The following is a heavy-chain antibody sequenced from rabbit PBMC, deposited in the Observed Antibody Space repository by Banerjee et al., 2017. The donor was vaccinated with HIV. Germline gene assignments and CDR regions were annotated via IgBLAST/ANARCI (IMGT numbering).Heavy chain of an antibody. D-gene: IGHD6-1*01. CDR1: GIDFSSYYY. J-gene: IGHJ4*01. CDR3: ARGNYYIYGYGGYGYVRANL. Sequence: QQQLEESGGGLVKPGGTLTLTCKASGIDFSSYYYMCWVRQAPGKGLEWIACIYADSSGSTYYASWAKGRFTISKTSSTTVTLQLTSLTAADTAIYFCARGNYYIYGYGGYGYVRANLWGPGTLVTVS. CDR2: IYADSSGST. V-gene: IGHV1S45*01.